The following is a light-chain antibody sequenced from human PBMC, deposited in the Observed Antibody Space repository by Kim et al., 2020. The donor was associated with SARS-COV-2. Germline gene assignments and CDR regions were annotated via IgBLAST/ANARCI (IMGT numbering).Light chain of an antibody. V-gene: IGKV3-11*01. J-gene: IGKJ5*01. CDR2: DAS. CDR3: QQRSNWPPIT. Sequence: SPWETATRSCRSSQPISNYLAWYQQKPGQAPRLLIYDASNRATGIPARFSVSGSGTDFTLTISSLEPEDFAVYYCQQRSNWPPITFGQGTRLEIK. CDR1: QPISNY.